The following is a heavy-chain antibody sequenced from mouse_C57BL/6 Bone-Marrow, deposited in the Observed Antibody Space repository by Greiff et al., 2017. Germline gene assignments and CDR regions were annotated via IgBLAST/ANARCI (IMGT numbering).Heavy chain of an antibody. CDR2: IYPRSGNT. Sequence: QVQLQQSGAELARPGASVKLSCKASGYTFTSYGISWVKQSTGKGLEWLGEIYPRSGNTYYNEKFKGKATLTADHSSSTAYMELRSLTSEGSAVYFWARFMITTRYYEAMDYGGQGTSGTVSS. V-gene: IGHV1-81*01. CDR1: GYTFTSYG. CDR3: ARFMITTRYYEAMDY. D-gene: IGHD2-4*01. J-gene: IGHJ4*01.